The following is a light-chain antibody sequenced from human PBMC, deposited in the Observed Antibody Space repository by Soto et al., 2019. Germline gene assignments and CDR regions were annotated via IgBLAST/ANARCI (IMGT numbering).Light chain of an antibody. J-gene: IGKJ2*01. CDR3: QQDGSSPPYT. Sequence: EVVLTQSPVTLSLSPGERATLSCRASQTVSNNYLAWYQQKPGQAPRLLIFGSSDRATGIPDRFSGSGAGTDFTLTISRLEPEDFAVYYCQQDGSSPPYTFGQGTKLEIK. V-gene: IGKV3-20*01. CDR2: GSS. CDR1: QTVSNNY.